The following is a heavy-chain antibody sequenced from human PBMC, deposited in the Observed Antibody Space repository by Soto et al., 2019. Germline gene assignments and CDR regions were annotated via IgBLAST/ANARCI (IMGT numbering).Heavy chain of an antibody. CDR2: IKQDGSEK. V-gene: IGHV3-7*05. Sequence: LRLSCAASGFTFSSYWMSGVRQAPGKGLEWVANIKQDGSEKYYVDSVKGRFTISRDNAKNSLYLQMNSLRAEDTAVYYCARSQGTRYYDILTGGYYYYGMDVWGQGTTVTVSS. D-gene: IGHD3-9*01. CDR3: ARSQGTRYYDILTGGYYYYGMDV. CDR1: GFTFSSYW. J-gene: IGHJ6*02.